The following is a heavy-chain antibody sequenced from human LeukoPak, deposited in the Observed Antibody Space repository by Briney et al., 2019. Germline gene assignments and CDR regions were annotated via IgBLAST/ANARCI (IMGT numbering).Heavy chain of an antibody. Sequence: GGSLRLSCAASGFTVSSNYMSWVREAPGKGLEWVSDIYSGGCTYHADSVKGRFNIYRDNSKNTLYLQMNSLRAEDTAVYYCARDLTASGYCSGGSCPGTAFDIWGQGTVVTVSS. J-gene: IGHJ3*02. V-gene: IGHV3-66*01. CDR2: IYSGGCT. CDR1: GFTVSSNY. D-gene: IGHD2-15*01. CDR3: ARDLTASGYCSGGSCPGTAFDI.